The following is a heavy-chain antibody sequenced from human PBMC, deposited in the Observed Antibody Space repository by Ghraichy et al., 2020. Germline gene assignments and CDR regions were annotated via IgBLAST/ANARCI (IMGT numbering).Heavy chain of an antibody. D-gene: IGHD5-18*01. CDR3: AKVRVPGIPYYYYYGMDV. CDR2: IRYDGSNK. J-gene: IGHJ6*04. CDR1: GFTFSSYG. Sequence: XGSLRLSCAASGFTFSSYGMHWVRQAPGKGLEWVAFIRYDGSNKYYADSVKGRFTISRDNSKNTLYLQMNSLRAEDTAVYYCAKVRVPGIPYYYYYGMDVWGXXTTVTVSS. V-gene: IGHV3-30*02.